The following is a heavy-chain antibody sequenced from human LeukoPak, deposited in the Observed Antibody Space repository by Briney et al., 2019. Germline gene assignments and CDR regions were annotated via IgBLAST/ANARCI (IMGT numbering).Heavy chain of an antibody. Sequence: SETLSLTCTVSGGSITRGSFYWGWIRQPPGKGLEWIASVYYSGDTYYNPSLESQVTISVDTSRNQFSLKLNSVTAADTAVYYCARVSCSGGVCPFGSWFDPWGQGTLVTVSS. J-gene: IGHJ5*02. CDR2: VYYSGDT. CDR1: GGSITRGSFY. CDR3: ARVSCSGGVCPFGSWFDP. V-gene: IGHV4-39*01. D-gene: IGHD2-8*02.